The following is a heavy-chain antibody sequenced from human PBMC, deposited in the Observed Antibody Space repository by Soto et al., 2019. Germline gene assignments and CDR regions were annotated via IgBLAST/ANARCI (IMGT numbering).Heavy chain of an antibody. V-gene: IGHV1-69*06. CDR3: ARAQEGSAGDYDYYVMDA. J-gene: IGHJ6*02. CDR2: FIPICGTA. CDR1: GGTFSSYA. Sequence: SLKVSCKASGGTFSSYAISWVRQAPGQGLEWMGGFIPICGTANYAQKLQGRVTITADKSTSTAYMELSSLRSEDADAYYCARAQEGSAGDYDYYVMDAWGHGATVTV. D-gene: IGHD6-6*01.